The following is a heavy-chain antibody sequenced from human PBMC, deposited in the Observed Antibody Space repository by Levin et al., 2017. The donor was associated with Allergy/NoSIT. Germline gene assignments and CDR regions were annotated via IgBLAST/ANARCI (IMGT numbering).Heavy chain of an antibody. Sequence: GESLKISCKASGYTFTSYAISWVRQAPGQGLEWMGWISTYNGNTNYAQNLQGRVTMTTDTSTSTAYMELRSLRSDDTAVYYCARDWGWSGSSWNYDYWGQGTLVTVSS. V-gene: IGHV1-18*01. CDR3: ARDWGWSGSSWNYDY. J-gene: IGHJ4*02. D-gene: IGHD6-13*01. CDR2: ISTYNGNT. CDR1: GYTFTSYA.